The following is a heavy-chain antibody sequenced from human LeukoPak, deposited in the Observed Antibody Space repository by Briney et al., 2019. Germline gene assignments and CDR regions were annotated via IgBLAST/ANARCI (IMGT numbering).Heavy chain of an antibody. D-gene: IGHD5-18*01. CDR2: IGYDGSKK. Sequence: GGSLRLSCAASGFTLSSYGMHWVRQAPGKGLEWVAFIGYDGSKKLYADSVKGRFTISRDNSKNTLYLQMNSLRAEDTAVYYCAKSDTGMLYYYYMDVWGKGTTVTVSS. J-gene: IGHJ6*03. CDR1: GFTLSSYG. V-gene: IGHV3-30*02. CDR3: AKSDTGMLYYYYMDV.